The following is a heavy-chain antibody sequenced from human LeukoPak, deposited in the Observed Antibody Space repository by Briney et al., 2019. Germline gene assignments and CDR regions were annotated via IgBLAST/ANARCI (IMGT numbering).Heavy chain of an antibody. CDR2: MYQSGST. D-gene: IGHD1-26*01. CDR1: GYSISSGYY. J-gene: IGHJ4*02. Sequence: SETLSLTCIVFGYSISSGYYWGWIRQPPGKGLEWIGSMYQSGSTYYNPSLKGRVTISVDTSKNQFSLKLSSVTAADTAVYYCARGGTRLLPDYWGQGTLVTVSS. CDR3: ARGGTRLLPDY. V-gene: IGHV4-38-2*02.